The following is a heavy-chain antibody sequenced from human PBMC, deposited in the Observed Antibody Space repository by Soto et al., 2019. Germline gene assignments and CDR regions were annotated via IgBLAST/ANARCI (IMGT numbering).Heavy chain of an antibody. Sequence: EVQLVESGGGLVQPGGSLRLSCVASGFTFSSYWMSWVRQAPGKGLEWVADIKEDGSANYYVDSVKGRFTISRDNAKNSLYLQVNSLRAEDTAVYYCAGDAPLYCIDGTCYWGFDHWGQGTLVTVSS. V-gene: IGHV3-7*01. J-gene: IGHJ4*02. D-gene: IGHD2-15*01. CDR3: AGDAPLYCIDGTCYWGFDH. CDR2: IKEDGSAN. CDR1: GFTFSSYW.